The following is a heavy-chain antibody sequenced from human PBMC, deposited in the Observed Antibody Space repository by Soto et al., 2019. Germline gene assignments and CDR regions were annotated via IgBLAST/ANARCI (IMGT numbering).Heavy chain of an antibody. D-gene: IGHD3-3*01. CDR1: GFTFGTYS. J-gene: IGHJ6*02. CDR2: ISYDSDTI. V-gene: IGHV3-48*02. Sequence: PGGSLRLSSAGPGFTFGTYSMNWFRQAAGKGLEWIAYISYDSDTIQYADSVKGRFTISRDNAKNSLYLQMNSLRDEDTAVYYGARLYYDYVWGQGTTVTVSS. CDR3: ARLYYDYV.